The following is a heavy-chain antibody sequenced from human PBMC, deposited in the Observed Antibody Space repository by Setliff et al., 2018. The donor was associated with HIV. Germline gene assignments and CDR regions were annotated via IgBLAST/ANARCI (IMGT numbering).Heavy chain of an antibody. CDR1: EFTFSSYG. CDR2: IRYDGSNK. Sequence: GGSLRLSCAPSEFTFSSYGMHWVRQAPGQGLEWVSFIRYDGSNKKYSDSVKGRFTISRDNSKNTLYLQMNSLRPEDTAVSYCAKDAAALPAINDYYYYIDFWGKGTTVTVSS. J-gene: IGHJ6*03. D-gene: IGHD5-18*01. CDR3: AKDAAALPAINDYYYYIDF. V-gene: IGHV3-30*02.